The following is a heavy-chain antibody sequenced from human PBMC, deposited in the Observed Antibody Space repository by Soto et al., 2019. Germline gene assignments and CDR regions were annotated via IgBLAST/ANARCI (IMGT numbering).Heavy chain of an antibody. CDR2: ISSSSSTI. V-gene: IGHV3-48*01. D-gene: IGHD2-2*01. CDR1: GFTFSSYS. Sequence: GGSLRVSCAAPGFTFSSYSMNWVRQAPGKGLEWVSYISSSSSTIYYADSVKGRFTISRDNAKNSLYLQMNSLRAEDTAVYYCASAVLVVPAAIYVGYQVELWGKGTRVTDPS. J-gene: IGHJ6*04. CDR3: ASAVLVVPAAIYVGYQVEL.